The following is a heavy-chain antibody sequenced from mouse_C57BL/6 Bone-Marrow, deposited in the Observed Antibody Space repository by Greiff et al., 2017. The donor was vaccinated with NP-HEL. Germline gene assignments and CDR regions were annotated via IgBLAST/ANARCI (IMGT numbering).Heavy chain of an antibody. Sequence: EVQVVESGGGLVQPKGSLKLSCAASGFSFNTYAMNWVRRAPGKGLEWVARIRSKSNNYATYYADSVKDRFTISRDDSESMLYLQMNNLKTEDTAMYYCVRHGWDVGDAMDYWGQGTSVTVSS. CDR3: VRHGWDVGDAMDY. CDR1: GFSFNTYA. CDR2: IRSKSNNYAT. D-gene: IGHD4-1*01. J-gene: IGHJ4*01. V-gene: IGHV10-1*01.